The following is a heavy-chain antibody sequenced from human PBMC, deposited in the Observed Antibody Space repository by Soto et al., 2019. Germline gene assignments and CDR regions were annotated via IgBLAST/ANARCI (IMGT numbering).Heavy chain of an antibody. CDR1: GFTFSSYS. V-gene: IGHV3-21*01. J-gene: IGHJ4*02. CDR2: ISSSSSYI. Sequence: PGGSPRLSCAASGFTFSSYSMNWVRQAPGKGLEWVSSISSSSSYIYYADSVKGRFTISRDNAKNSLYLQMNSLRAEDTAVYYCARECSEQCGGFDYWGQGTLVTVS. CDR3: ARECSEQCGGFDY. D-gene: IGHD3-10*02.